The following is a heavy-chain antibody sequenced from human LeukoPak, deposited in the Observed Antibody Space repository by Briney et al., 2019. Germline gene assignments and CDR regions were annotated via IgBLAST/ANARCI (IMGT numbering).Heavy chain of an antibody. CDR2: IYTSGST. CDR3: AGYAGGPGQHRLAS. CDR1: GGSISSYY. V-gene: IGHV4-4*07. Sequence: PSETLSLTCTVSGGSISSYYWSWIRQPAGKGLEWIGRIYTSGSTNYNPSLKSRVTMSVDTSKNQFSPKLSSVTAADTAVYYWAGYAGGPGQHRLASGAQGKMATVSS. J-gene: IGHJ3*01. D-gene: IGHD6-25*01.